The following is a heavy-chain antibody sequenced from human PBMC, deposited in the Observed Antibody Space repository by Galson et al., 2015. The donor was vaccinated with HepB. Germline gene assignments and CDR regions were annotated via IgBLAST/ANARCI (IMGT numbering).Heavy chain of an antibody. CDR3: ARGDYYDSSGYLGGMDV. D-gene: IGHD3-22*01. CDR2: TYYRSKWYN. CDR1: GDSVSSNSAA. Sequence: CAISGDSVSSNSAAWNWIRQSPSRGLEWLGRTYYRSKWYNDYAVSVKSRITINPDTSKNQFSLQLNSVTPEDTAVYYCARGDYYDSSGYLGGMDVWGQGTTVTVSS. J-gene: IGHJ6*02. V-gene: IGHV6-1*01.